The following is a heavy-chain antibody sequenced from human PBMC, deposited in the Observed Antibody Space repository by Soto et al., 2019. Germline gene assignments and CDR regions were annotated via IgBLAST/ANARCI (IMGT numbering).Heavy chain of an antibody. V-gene: IGHV3-33*01. Sequence: GSLRLSCAASGFTFSSYGMHWVRQAPGKGLEWVAVIWYDGSNKYYADSVKGRFTISRDNSKNTLYLQMNSLRAEDTAVYYCARGGSRLGSMDVWGQGTTVTVSS. J-gene: IGHJ6*02. D-gene: IGHD3-10*01. CDR1: GFTFSSYG. CDR3: ARGGSRLGSMDV. CDR2: IWYDGSNK.